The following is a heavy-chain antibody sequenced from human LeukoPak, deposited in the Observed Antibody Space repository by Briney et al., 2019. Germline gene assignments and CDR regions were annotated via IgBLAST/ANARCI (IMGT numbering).Heavy chain of an antibody. CDR2: IKQDGSEK. CDR3: AGGAGWIFRI. V-gene: IGHV3-7*01. CDR1: GFTFSTYW. J-gene: IGHJ3*02. Sequence: PGGSLRLSCAASGFTFSTYWMTWFRQAEGNGLEWVALIKQDGSEKHYVDSVKGRFTISRDNAKNSLYLQMNTLRPEDPAVYYCAGGAGWIFRIWGQGTMLTVSS. D-gene: IGHD3-3*01.